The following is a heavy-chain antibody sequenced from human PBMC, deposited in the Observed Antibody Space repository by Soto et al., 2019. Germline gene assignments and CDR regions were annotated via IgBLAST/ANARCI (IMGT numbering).Heavy chain of an antibody. CDR1: GYTFTSYY. V-gene: IGHV1-46*01. CDR2: INPSGGST. Sequence: ASVKVSCKASGYTFTSYYMHWVRQAPGQGLEWMGIINPSGGSTSYAQKFQGRVTMTRDTSTSTVYMELSSLRSEDTAVYYCARGDIVVVPAARALDYWGQGTLVTVSS. D-gene: IGHD2-2*01. J-gene: IGHJ4*02. CDR3: ARGDIVVVPAARALDY.